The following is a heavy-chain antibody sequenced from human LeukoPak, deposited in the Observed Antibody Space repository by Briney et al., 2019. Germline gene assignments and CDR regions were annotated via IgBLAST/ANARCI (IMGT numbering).Heavy chain of an antibody. CDR3: GRGDGRVLDY. Sequence: GGSLRLSCAASGFTFSSYWRSWVRQAPGKGLEWVANIKPDGSDKYSVDSERGRFTISRDNAKNTLYLQMNSLRAEDTAVYYCGRGDGRVLDYWGKGTLVTVSS. J-gene: IGHJ4*02. V-gene: IGHV3-7*01. D-gene: IGHD5-24*01. CDR2: IKPDGSDK. CDR1: GFTFSSYW.